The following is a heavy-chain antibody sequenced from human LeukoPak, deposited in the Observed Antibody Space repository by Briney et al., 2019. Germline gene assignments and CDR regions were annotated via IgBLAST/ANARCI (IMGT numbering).Heavy chain of an antibody. V-gene: IGHV1-69*13. CDR1: GGTFSIYA. CDR2: IIPIFGTA. J-gene: IGHJ4*02. D-gene: IGHD6-13*01. CDR3: ARGIAAADPFDY. Sequence: SVKVSCKASGGTFSIYAISWVRQAPGQGLEWMGGIIPIFGTANYAQKFQGRVTITADESTSTAYMELSSLRSEDTAVYHCARGIAAADPFDYWGQGTLVTVSS.